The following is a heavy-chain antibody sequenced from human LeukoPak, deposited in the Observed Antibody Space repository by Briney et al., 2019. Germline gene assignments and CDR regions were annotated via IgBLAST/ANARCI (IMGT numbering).Heavy chain of an antibody. Sequence: PSETLSLTCTVSGGSISSYYWSLIRQPAGKGLEWIGRIYTSGSTNYNPSLKSRVTMSVDTSKNQFSLKLSSVTAADTAVYCCARGTTYDFWTSRYYFDYWGQGTLVTVSS. D-gene: IGHD3-3*01. CDR1: GGSISSYY. CDR3: ARGTTYDFWTSRYYFDY. V-gene: IGHV4-4*07. J-gene: IGHJ4*02. CDR2: IYTSGST.